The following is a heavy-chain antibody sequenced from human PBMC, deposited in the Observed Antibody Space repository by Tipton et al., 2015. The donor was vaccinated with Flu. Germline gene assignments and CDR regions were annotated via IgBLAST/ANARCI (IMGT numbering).Heavy chain of an antibody. CDR3: ARDLRGYRGYTGGDAFDI. CDR1: GYSISRGYY. Sequence: TLSLTCAVSGYSISRGYYWGWIRQPPGKGLEWIGRMSPTGSTLYNPSLKSRVTMSLDTSKSQFSLRLSSATAADTAFYYCARDLRGYRGYTGGDAFDIWGQGIVVSVSS. D-gene: IGHD5-12*01. V-gene: IGHV4-38-2*02. J-gene: IGHJ3*02. CDR2: MSPTGST.